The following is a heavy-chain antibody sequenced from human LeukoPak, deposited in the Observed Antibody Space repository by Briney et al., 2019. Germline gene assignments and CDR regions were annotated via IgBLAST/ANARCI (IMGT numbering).Heavy chain of an antibody. CDR1: GFTFSDYF. J-gene: IGHJ3*02. CDR3: ARERQDTIVHSGAFDI. V-gene: IGHV3-30-3*01. Sequence: PGRSLRLPCAASGFTFSDYFMHWVRQAPGKGLEWVAVIASDGSHTFYVESVKGRFTISRDNSNNTLYLQMNSLRAEDTAVYFCARERQDTIVHSGAFDIWGQGTMVTVSS. CDR2: IASDGSHT. D-gene: IGHD3-10*01.